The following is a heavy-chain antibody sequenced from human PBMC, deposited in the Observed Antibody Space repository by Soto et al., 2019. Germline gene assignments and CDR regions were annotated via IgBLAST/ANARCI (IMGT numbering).Heavy chain of an antibody. Sequence: QVQLVESGGGVVELGRSLRLSCAASGFTFSSYGMHWVRQAPGKGLEWVAVISYDGSNKYYADSVKGRFTISRDNSKNTLYLQMNSLRAEDTAVYYCAKGSYYDILTGKFPWAVPFDPWGQGTLVTVSS. J-gene: IGHJ5*02. CDR3: AKGSYYDILTGKFPWAVPFDP. D-gene: IGHD3-9*01. CDR2: ISYDGSNK. V-gene: IGHV3-30*18. CDR1: GFTFSSYG.